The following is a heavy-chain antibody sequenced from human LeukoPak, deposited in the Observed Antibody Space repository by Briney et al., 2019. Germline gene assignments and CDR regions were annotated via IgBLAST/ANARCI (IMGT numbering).Heavy chain of an antibody. V-gene: IGHV3-23*01. Sequence: SGGSLRLSCAGSGFTFKFYAMTWVRQAPGKGLEWVSGITGDASVTYDADSVKGRFNISRDNSKNTLYLQLNGLRVEDTAVYYCAKAYSSSLYGDAFHIWSQGTKVTVSP. CDR3: AKAYSSSLYGDAFHI. CDR1: GFTFKFYA. CDR2: ITGDASVT. J-gene: IGHJ3*02. D-gene: IGHD6-13*01.